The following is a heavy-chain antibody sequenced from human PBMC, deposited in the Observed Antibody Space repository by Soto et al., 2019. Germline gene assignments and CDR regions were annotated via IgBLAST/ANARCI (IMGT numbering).Heavy chain of an antibody. V-gene: IGHV3-33*01. J-gene: IGHJ4*02. CDR2: IWYDGSNK. Sequence: QVQLVESGGGVVQPGRSLRLSCAASGFTFSSYGMHWVRQARGKGLEWVAVIWYDGSNKYYADSVKGRFTISRDNSKNTLYLQMNSLRAEDTAVYYCARENYYGSGSYYSGIDYWGQGTLVTVSS. D-gene: IGHD3-10*01. CDR3: ARENYYGSGSYYSGIDY. CDR1: GFTFSSYG.